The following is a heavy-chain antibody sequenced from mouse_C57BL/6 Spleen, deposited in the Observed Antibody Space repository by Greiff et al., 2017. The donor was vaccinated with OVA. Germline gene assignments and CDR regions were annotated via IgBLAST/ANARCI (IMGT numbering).Heavy chain of an antibody. CDR3: ARHVGITTASMDY. CDR2: ISGGGGNT. J-gene: IGHJ4*01. D-gene: IGHD1-2*01. CDR1: GFTFSSYT. Sequence: EVKVVESGGGLVKPGGSLKLSCAASGFTFSSYTMSWVRQTPEKRLEWVATISGGGGNTYYPDSVKGRFTISRDNAKNTLYLQMSSLRSEDTALYYCARHVGITTASMDYWGQGTSVTVSS. V-gene: IGHV5-9*01.